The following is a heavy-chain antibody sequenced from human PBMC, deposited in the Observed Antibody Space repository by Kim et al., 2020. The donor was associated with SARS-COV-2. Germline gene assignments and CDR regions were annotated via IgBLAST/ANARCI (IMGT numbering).Heavy chain of an antibody. V-gene: IGHV1-69*04. Sequence: SVKVSCKTSGGTFSSYTICWVRQAPGQGLEWLGRIVPFVDITNYAQKFEGRVTITANKSTNTAYMELSSLTSEDTAVYFCARDPGGLAAGTLDNWGQGALVNVSS. D-gene: IGHD6-13*01. J-gene: IGHJ4*02. CDR3: ARDPGGLAAGTLDN. CDR2: IVPFVDIT. CDR1: GGTFSSYT.